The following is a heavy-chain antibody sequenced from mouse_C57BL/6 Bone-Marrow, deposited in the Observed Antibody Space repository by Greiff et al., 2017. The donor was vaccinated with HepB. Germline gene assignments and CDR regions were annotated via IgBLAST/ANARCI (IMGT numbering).Heavy chain of an antibody. CDR1: GFTFSSYA. CDR3: ARDRLLLDY. CDR2: ISDGGSYT. J-gene: IGHJ2*01. D-gene: IGHD2-3*01. Sequence: EVQVVESGGGLVKPGGSLKLSCAASGFTFSSYAMSWVRQTPEKRLEWVATISDGGSYTYYPDNVKGRFTISRDNAKNNLYLQMSHLKSEDTAMYYCARDRLLLDYWGQGTTLTVAS. V-gene: IGHV5-4*01.